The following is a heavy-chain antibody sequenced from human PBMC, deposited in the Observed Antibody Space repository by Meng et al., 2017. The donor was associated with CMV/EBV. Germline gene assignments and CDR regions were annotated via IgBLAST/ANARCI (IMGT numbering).Heavy chain of an antibody. CDR1: GFTFSSYA. Sequence: GESLKISCAASGFTFSSYAMHWVRQAPGKGLEWVAVISYDGSNKYYADSVKGRFTISRDNSKNTLYLQMNSLRAEDTAVYYCAKDGRYSSGLDYWGQGTLVTVSS. CDR2: ISYDGSNK. D-gene: IGHD6-19*01. CDR3: AKDGRYSSGLDY. V-gene: IGHV3-30*04. J-gene: IGHJ4*02.